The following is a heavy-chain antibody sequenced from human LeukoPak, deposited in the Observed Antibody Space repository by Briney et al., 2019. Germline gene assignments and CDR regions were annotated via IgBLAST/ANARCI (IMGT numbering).Heavy chain of an antibody. CDR3: ARGRPHGNDY. J-gene: IGHJ4*02. CDR1: GFTFSSYW. Sequence: QAGGPLRLSCEASGFTFSSYWMNWVRQAPGKGLVWVSRIASDGSSTTYADSVKGRFSISRDNAKNTLYLQMNSLRVEDTAVYYCARGRPHGNDYWGQGTLVTVSS. V-gene: IGHV3-74*01. D-gene: IGHD4-23*01. CDR2: IASDGSST.